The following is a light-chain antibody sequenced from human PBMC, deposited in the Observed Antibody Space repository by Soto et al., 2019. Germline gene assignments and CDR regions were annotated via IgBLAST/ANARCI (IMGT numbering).Light chain of an antibody. J-gene: IGKJ5*01. CDR1: QGISNA. CDR2: DAS. Sequence: AIQLTQSPAALSESVGDTVTITCRASQGISNALAWYQQIPGKPPKLLIYDASTLESGVPSRFSGSGSGTDFTLTISSLQPGDFATYYCQQFNGFPTFGQGTRLEIK. CDR3: QQFNGFPT. V-gene: IGKV1-13*02.